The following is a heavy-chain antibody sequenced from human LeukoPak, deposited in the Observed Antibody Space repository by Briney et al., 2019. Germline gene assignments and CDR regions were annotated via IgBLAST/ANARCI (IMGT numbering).Heavy chain of an antibody. CDR1: GGSISSYY. D-gene: IGHD6-6*01. J-gene: IGHJ4*02. CDR2: IYYSGST. V-gene: IGHV4-59*01. Sequence: SETLSLTCTVSGGSISSYYWSWIRQPPGKGLEWIGYIYYSGSTNYNPSLKSRVTISVDTSKNQFSLKLSSVTAADTAVYYCASAYSSSDPMDYWGQGTLVTVSS. CDR3: ASAYSSSDPMDY.